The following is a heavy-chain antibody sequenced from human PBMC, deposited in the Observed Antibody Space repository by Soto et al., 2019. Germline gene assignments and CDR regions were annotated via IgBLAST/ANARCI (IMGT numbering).Heavy chain of an antibody. V-gene: IGHV3-30-3*01. CDR3: ARGGPATAITYYYYGMDV. Sequence: QVQLVESGGGVVQPGRSLRLSCAASGFTFSSYAMHWVRQAPGKGLEWVAVISYDGSNKYYADSVKGRFSISRDNSKNTLYLQMNSLRAEDTAVYYCARGGPATAITYYYYGMDVWGQGTTVTVSS. D-gene: IGHD2-2*02. J-gene: IGHJ6*02. CDR2: ISYDGSNK. CDR1: GFTFSSYA.